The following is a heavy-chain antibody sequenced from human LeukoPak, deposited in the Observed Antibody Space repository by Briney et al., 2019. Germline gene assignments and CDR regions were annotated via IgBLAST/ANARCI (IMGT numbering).Heavy chain of an antibody. CDR3: AKDWSVIYYYYYYGMDV. V-gene: IGHV3-64*04. J-gene: IGHJ6*02. Sequence: GGSLRLSCSGSGFTFSNYGIHWVRQAPGKALEYVSAISGTGGSTYYADSVEGRFTISRDNSKNTLYLQMNSLRAEDTAVYYCAKDWSVIYYYYYYGMDVWGQGTTVTVSS. CDR2: ISGTGGST. D-gene: IGHD4-11*01. CDR1: GFTFSNYG.